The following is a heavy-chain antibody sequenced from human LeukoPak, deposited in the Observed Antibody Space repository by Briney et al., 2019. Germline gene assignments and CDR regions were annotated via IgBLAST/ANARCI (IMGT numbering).Heavy chain of an antibody. V-gene: IGHV4-34*01. J-gene: IGHJ4*02. Sequence: SETLSLTCAVYGGSFSGYYWSWIRQPPGKGLEWIGEINHSGSTNYNLSLKSRVTISVDTSKNQFSLKLSSVTAADTAVYYCARDRGGYDLWGQGTLVTVSS. CDR3: ARDRGGYDL. CDR1: GGSFSGYY. CDR2: INHSGST. D-gene: IGHD5-12*01.